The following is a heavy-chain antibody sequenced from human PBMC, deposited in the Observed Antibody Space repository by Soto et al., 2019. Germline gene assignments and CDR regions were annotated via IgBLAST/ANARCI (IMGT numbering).Heavy chain of an antibody. CDR2: ISSSSSYI. CDR1: GFTFSSYS. Sequence: GGSMRLSCAAPGFTFSSYSMNWVRQAPGKGLEWVSSISSSSSYIYYADSVKGRFTISRDNAKNSLYLQMNSLRAEDTAVYYCARGYSSGWQNYYYYGMDAWGQGTTVTLSS. CDR3: ARGYSSGWQNYYYYGMDA. V-gene: IGHV3-21*01. J-gene: IGHJ6*02. D-gene: IGHD6-19*01.